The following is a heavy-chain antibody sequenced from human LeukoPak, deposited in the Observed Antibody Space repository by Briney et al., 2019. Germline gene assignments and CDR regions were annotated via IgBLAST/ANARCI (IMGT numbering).Heavy chain of an antibody. V-gene: IGHV3-23*05. D-gene: IGHD6-19*01. J-gene: IGHJ4*02. Sequence: ETGGSLRLSCTASGFSFSIYSMTWVRQGPGKGLEWVSSIYNSGSKTFYADSVKGRFTISRDNSKNTLYLQMNSLTAEDTAIYYCSKDVVPDSGWDLDYWGQGTLVTVSS. CDR2: IYNSGSKT. CDR1: GFSFSIYS. CDR3: SKDVVPDSGWDLDY.